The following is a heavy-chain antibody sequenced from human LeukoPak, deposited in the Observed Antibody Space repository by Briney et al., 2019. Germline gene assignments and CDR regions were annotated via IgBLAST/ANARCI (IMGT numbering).Heavy chain of an antibody. V-gene: IGHV1-8*01. CDR3: ARSYSGSYWDYYYGMDV. CDR1: GYTFSSYD. D-gene: IGHD1-26*01. J-gene: IGHJ6*02. CDR2: MNPNSGNT. Sequence: ASVKVSCKASGYTFSSYDINWVRQATGQGLEWMGWMNPNSGNTGYAQKFQGRVTTTRNTSISTAYMELSSLRSEDTAVYYCARSYSGSYWDYYYGMDVWGQGTTVAVSS.